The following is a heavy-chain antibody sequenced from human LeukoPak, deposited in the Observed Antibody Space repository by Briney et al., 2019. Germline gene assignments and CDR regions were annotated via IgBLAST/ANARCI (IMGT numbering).Heavy chain of an antibody. V-gene: IGHV1-18*01. D-gene: IGHD1-26*01. CDR2: ISAYNGNT. CDR3: ARDRVGTEVDY. Sequence: ASVKVSCTASGYTFTSYGISWGRQSPGPGLEWMGWISAYNGNTNYAQKLQGRVTMTTDTSTSTAYMELRSLRSDDTAVYYCARDRVGTEVDYWGQGTLVTVSS. CDR1: GYTFTSYG. J-gene: IGHJ4*02.